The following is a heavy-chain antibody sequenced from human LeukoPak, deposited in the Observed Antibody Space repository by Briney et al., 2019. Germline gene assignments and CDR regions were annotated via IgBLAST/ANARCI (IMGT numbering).Heavy chain of an antibody. V-gene: IGHV3-53*01. D-gene: IGHD1-26*01. CDR3: ARDGGVGATEEDWFDP. Sequence: GGSLRLSCAASRFSFSTYPMGWVRQAPGKGLEWVSVIYSGGSTYYADSVKGRFTISRDNSKNTLYLQMNSLRAEDTAVYYCARDGGVGATEEDWFDPWGQGTLVTVSS. J-gene: IGHJ5*02. CDR2: IYSGGST. CDR1: RFSFSTYP.